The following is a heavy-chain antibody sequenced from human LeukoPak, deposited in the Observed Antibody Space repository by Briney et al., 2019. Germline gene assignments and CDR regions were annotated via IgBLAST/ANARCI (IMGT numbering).Heavy chain of an antibody. Sequence: ASVKVSCKASGYTFTSYYMHWVRQAPGQGLEWMGLINPTGGSTGYAQKFQGRVTMTRDMSTSTVYMELSSLRSEDTAVYYCARDLVGGPLNYWGQGTLVTVSS. D-gene: IGHD2-15*01. CDR1: GYTFTSYY. V-gene: IGHV1-46*01. CDR2: INPTGGST. CDR3: ARDLVGGPLNY. J-gene: IGHJ4*02.